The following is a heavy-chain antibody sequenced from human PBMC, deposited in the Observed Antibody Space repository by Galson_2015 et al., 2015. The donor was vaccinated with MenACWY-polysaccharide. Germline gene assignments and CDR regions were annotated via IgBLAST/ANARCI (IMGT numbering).Heavy chain of an antibody. CDR1: GFTFSNFW. J-gene: IGHJ4*02. V-gene: IGHV4-59*01. Sequence: LRLSCAASGFTFSNFWMSWVRQAPGKGLEWIGYMSTNGRANQNPSLTSRVAISIDTARKQLPLRLDSVTAADTAIYYCARDPKQKVTTVPTGRFDYWGQGTLVTVSS. CDR3: ARDPKQKVTTVPTGRFDY. D-gene: IGHD4-17*01. CDR2: MSTNGRA.